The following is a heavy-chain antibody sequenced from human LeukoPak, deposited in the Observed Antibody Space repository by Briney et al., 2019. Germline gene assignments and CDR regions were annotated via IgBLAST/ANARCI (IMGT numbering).Heavy chain of an antibody. D-gene: IGHD2-21*02. J-gene: IGHJ5*02. Sequence: GGSLRLSCAASGFTFSSYWMSWVRQAPGKGLEWVANIKQDGSEEYYVDSVKGRFTISRENAKNSLYLQMNSLRAGGTAVYYCARESCGGDCYSINWFDPWGQGTLVTVSS. CDR2: IKQDGSEE. CDR1: GFTFSSYW. V-gene: IGHV3-7*01. CDR3: ARESCGGDCYSINWFDP.